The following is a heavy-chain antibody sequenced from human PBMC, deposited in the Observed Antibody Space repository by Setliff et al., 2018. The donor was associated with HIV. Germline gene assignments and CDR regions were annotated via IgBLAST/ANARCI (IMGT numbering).Heavy chain of an antibody. CDR1: GYTFTNYD. CDR3: ARWYGFHSSSSVLGF. Sequence: ASVKVSCKASGYTFTNYDINWVRQATGQGLEWMGWMNPNSGNTGYAQKFLGRVAMTRNTSISTAYMELRSLRSEDTAVYFCARWYGFHSSSSVLGFWGQGTLVTVSS. D-gene: IGHD6-6*01. CDR2: MNPNSGNT. V-gene: IGHV1-8*02. J-gene: IGHJ4*02.